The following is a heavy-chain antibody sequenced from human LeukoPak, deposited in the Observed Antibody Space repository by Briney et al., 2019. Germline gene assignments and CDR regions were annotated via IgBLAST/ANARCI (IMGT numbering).Heavy chain of an antibody. J-gene: IGHJ4*02. CDR1: GLTVSSNY. CDR2: IYSGGST. CDR3: ARGLIQLWLDY. Sequence: GGSLRLSCAASGLTVSSNYMSWVRQAPGKGLEWVSVIYSGGSTYYADSVKGRFTISRDNSKNTLYLQMNSLRAEDTAVYYCARGLIQLWLDYWGQGTLVTVSS. V-gene: IGHV3-66*02. D-gene: IGHD5-18*01.